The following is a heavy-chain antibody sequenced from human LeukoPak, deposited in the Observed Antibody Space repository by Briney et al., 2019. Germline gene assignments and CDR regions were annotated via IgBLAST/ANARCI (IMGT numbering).Heavy chain of an antibody. CDR2: IYYTGST. V-gene: IGHV4-59*01. CDR1: GGSISSYH. Sequence: KPSETLSLTCTVSGGSISSYHWSWIRQPPGKGLEWIGYIYYTGSTNYNPSLKSRVTIPVDTSKNQFSLKLSSVTAADTAVYYCASGTVTTMYFDFWGQGTLVTVSS. J-gene: IGHJ4*02. CDR3: ASGTVTTMYFDF. D-gene: IGHD4-17*01.